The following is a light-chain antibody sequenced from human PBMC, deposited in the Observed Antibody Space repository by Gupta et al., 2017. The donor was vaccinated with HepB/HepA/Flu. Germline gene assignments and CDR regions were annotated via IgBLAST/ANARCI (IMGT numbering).Light chain of an antibody. Sequence: QSVLPQPPSASGTPGKRVPISCSGSSSNIGTNTVNWYQQLPGTAPKVLIYSNKQRPSGVPDRFSGAKSGTSASLAISGLQAEDEADYYCAAWDDSLNGWVFGGGTKVTVL. J-gene: IGLJ3*02. CDR2: SNK. CDR3: AAWDDSLNGWV. CDR1: SSNIGTNT. V-gene: IGLV1-44*01.